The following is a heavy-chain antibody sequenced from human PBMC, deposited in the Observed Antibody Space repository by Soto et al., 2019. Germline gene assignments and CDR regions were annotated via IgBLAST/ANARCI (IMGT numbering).Heavy chain of an antibody. Sequence: QVQLVESGGGVVQPGRSLRLSCAASGFTFSSYGMHWVRQAPGKGLEWVAVIWYDGSNKYYADSVKGRFTISRDNSKNTLYLQMNSRRAEDTAVYYCARAWRYCSGGSCYQDYYYYGMDVWGQGTTVTVSS. D-gene: IGHD2-15*01. CDR2: IWYDGSNK. V-gene: IGHV3-33*01. CDR3: ARAWRYCSGGSCYQDYYYYGMDV. CDR1: GFTFSSYG. J-gene: IGHJ6*02.